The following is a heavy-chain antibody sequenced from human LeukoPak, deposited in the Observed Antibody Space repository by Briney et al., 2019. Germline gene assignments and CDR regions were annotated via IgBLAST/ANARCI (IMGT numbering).Heavy chain of an antibody. V-gene: IGHV3-23*01. D-gene: IGHD3-10*01. J-gene: IGHJ5*02. CDR3: AKRPTYGSGSSELDP. CDR2: ISGSGGST. CDR1: GFTFSSYA. Sequence: GGSLRLPCAASGFTFSSYAMSWVRQAPGKGLEWVSGISGSGGSTFYADSVKGRFTISRDNSKNTLYLQMNSLRAEDTAVYYCAKRPTYGSGSSELDPWGQGTLVTVSS.